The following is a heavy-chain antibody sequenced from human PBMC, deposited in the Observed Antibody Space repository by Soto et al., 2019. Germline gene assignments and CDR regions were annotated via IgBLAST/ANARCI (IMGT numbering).Heavy chain of an antibody. CDR1: GFTFNSYG. D-gene: IGHD2-2*01. Sequence: QVQLVESGGGEVQPGRSLRLSCAASGFTFNSYGMHWVRQAPGKGLEWVAVIWHDGSNDYYADSVKGRFTVSRDNSKNTLDLQMTSLRAEDTAVYYCARDTGCSLTSCYPDYWGQGTLVTVSS. CDR3: ARDTGCSLTSCYPDY. V-gene: IGHV3-33*01. CDR2: IWHDGSND. J-gene: IGHJ4*02.